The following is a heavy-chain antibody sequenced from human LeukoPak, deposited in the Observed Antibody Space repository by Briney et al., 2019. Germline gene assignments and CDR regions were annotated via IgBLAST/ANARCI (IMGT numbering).Heavy chain of an antibody. D-gene: IGHD2-2*01. J-gene: IGHJ6*04. CDR3: ASVGTVVVPAASYYYYGMDV. CDR2: ISSSSSYI. V-gene: IGHV3-21*01. CDR1: GFTIRSYS. Sequence: GGSLRLSSAASGFTIRSYSMNWVRQAPGKGLEWVSSISSSSSYIYYADSVKGRFTISRDNAKNSLYLQMNSLRAEDTAVYYCASVGTVVVPAASYYYYGMDVWGKGTTVTVSS.